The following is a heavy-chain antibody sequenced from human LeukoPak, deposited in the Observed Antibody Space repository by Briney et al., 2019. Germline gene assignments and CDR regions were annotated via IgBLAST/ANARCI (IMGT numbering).Heavy chain of an antibody. CDR1: GFTFSSYS. CDR2: ISSSSSSYI. J-gene: IGHJ3*02. D-gene: IGHD2-21*02. CDR3: ARDEAYCGGDCYNDAFDI. V-gene: IGHV3-21*01. Sequence: GGSLRLSCAASGFTFSSYSMNWVRQAPGKGLEWVSSISSSSSSYIYYADSVKGRFTISRDNAKNSLYLQMNSLRAEDTAVYYCARDEAYCGGDCYNDAFDIWGQGTMVTVSS.